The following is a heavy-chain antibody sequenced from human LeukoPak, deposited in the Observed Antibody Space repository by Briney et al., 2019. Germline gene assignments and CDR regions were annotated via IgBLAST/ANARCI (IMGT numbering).Heavy chain of an antibody. V-gene: IGHV3-7*02. CDR3: ARGTWDGDRTFDI. J-gene: IGHJ3*02. D-gene: IGHD5-24*01. CDR1: GFTFSSYW. CDR2: IKQDGSEK. Sequence: GGSLRLSCAASGFTFSSYWMSWVRQAPGKGLEWVANIKQDGSEKYYVDSVKGRFTISRDNGKYSLYLQMNSLRDDDTAVYFCARGTWDGDRTFDIWGQGAMVTVSS.